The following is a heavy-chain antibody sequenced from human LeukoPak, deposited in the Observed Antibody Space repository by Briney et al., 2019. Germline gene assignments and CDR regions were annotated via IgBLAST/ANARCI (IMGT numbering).Heavy chain of an antibody. V-gene: IGHV4-59*01. CDR3: ARSERLRWMVRRVQFDY. Sequence: SETLSLTCTVSGGSISSYYWSWIRQPPGKGLEWIGYIYYSGSTNYNPSLKSRVTISVDTSKNQFSLKLSSVTAADTAVYYCARSERLRWMVRRVQFDYWGQGTLVTVSS. CDR1: GGSISSYY. J-gene: IGHJ4*02. D-gene: IGHD3-10*01. CDR2: IYYSGST.